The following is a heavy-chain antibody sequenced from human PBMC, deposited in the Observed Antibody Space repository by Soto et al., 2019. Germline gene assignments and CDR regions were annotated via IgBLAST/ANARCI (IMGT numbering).Heavy chain of an antibody. Sequence: QVQLQESGPGLMKPSETLSLTCTVSGGSVSSGYYYWSWIRQPPGKGLEWVGYIDYSGSTTYNPSLKSRVPISVDPYRNQFSLQLSSVTAADTAVYYCARVVQNDGGIVSNYYYGMDFWGQGTTLTVFS. CDR1: GGSVSSGYYY. CDR2: IDYSGST. J-gene: IGHJ6*02. V-gene: IGHV4-61*01. D-gene: IGHD1-26*01. CDR3: ARVVQNDGGIVSNYYYGMDF.